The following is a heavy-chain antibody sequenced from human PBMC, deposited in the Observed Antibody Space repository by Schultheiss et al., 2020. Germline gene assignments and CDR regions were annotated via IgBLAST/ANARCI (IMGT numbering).Heavy chain of an antibody. J-gene: IGHJ4*02. D-gene: IGHD4-17*01. CDR3: ARRERNYGDYEEVDY. V-gene: IGHV7-4-1*02. CDR1: GYTFTSYA. CDR2: INTNTGNP. Sequence: ASVKVSCKASGYTFTSYAMNWVRQAPGQGLEWMGWINTNTGNPTYAQGFTGRFVFSLDTSVSTAYLQISSLKAEDTAVYYCARRERNYGDYEEVDYWGQGTLVTVSS.